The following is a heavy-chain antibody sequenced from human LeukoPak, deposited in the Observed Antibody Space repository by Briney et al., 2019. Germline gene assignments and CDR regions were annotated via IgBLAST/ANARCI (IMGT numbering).Heavy chain of an antibody. CDR1: GFTLSDYY. CDR2: MRNKANGYTT. Sequence: QPGGSLRLSCAVSGFTLSDYYMDWVRQAPGKGLEWVGRMRNKANGYTTEYAASVKGRFSISRDDSKNSLYLQMNSLKTEDTAVYYCTRVGEWELLYQSGAFDIWGQGTMVTVSS. J-gene: IGHJ3*02. CDR3: TRVGEWELLYQSGAFDI. D-gene: IGHD1-26*01. V-gene: IGHV3-72*01.